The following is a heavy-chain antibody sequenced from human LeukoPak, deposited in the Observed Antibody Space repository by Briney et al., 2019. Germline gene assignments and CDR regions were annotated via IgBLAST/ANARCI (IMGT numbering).Heavy chain of an antibody. J-gene: IGHJ5*02. Sequence: HPGGSLRLSCAASGFTFSSYAMSWVRQAPGKGLEWVSAISGSGGSTYYADSVKGRFTISRDNSKNTLYLQMNSLRAEDTAVYYCAKDPTYYDGINWFDPWGQGTLVTVSS. CDR2: ISGSGGST. V-gene: IGHV3-23*01. D-gene: IGHD3-22*01. CDR1: GFTFSSYA. CDR3: AKDPTYYDGINWFDP.